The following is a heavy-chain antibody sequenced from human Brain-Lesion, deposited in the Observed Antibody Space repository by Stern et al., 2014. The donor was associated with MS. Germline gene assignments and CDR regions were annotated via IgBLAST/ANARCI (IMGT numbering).Heavy chain of an antibody. V-gene: IGHV3-74*02. CDR1: ALTFRNCW. CDR2: VNNDGRST. Sequence: VQLVESGGGFVQPGGSLRLSCEGSALTFRNCWMPWVRQAPGKGLVGVSRVNNDGRSTSDADSVKGRFTMSRDNAKNTLYLQMNNLRVEASAIYYCARGEIWFDSLGQGTLVTISP. J-gene: IGHJ5*01. CDR3: ARGEIWFDS. D-gene: IGHD3-10*01.